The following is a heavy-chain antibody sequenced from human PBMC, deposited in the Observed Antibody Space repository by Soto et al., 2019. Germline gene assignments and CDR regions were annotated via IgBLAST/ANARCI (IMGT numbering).Heavy chain of an antibody. D-gene: IGHD1-26*01. V-gene: IGHV4-59*02. CDR1: KESVIGDY. CDR3: ARVNSGSYCVY. CDR2: IYYSGST. Sequence: PPETLPPNCKWWKESVIGDYRSWIRQPPGKGLEWIGYIYYSGSTNYNPSLKSRVTISVDTSKNQFSLKLSSVTAADTAVYYCARVNSGSYCVYWGQGTPVTVSS. J-gene: IGHJ4*02.